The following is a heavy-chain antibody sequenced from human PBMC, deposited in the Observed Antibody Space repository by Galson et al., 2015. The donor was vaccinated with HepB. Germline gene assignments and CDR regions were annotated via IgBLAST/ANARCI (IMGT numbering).Heavy chain of an antibody. V-gene: IGHV1-2*05. CDR3: ARAYSSGYYYGAFDV. D-gene: IGHD3-22*01. Sequence: SVKVSCKASGYTFTGYYMHWVRLAPGQGLEWMGRINPDSGGTDYAQKFQGRVTMTRDTSTSTAYIELSSLRSDDTVVYYCARAYSSGYYYGAFDVWGQGTMVTVS. CDR2: INPDSGGT. CDR1: GYTFTGYY. J-gene: IGHJ3*01.